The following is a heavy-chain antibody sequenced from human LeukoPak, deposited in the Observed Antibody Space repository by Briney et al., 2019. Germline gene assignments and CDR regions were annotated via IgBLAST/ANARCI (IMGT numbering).Heavy chain of an antibody. Sequence: GGSLRLSCAASGFTFSSHVMSWVRQAPGKGLEWVSDISASGDTTYYADSVKGRFTISRDNSKNTLDLQMSSLRVEDTAVYYCARERIAVATSSFDYWGQGALVTVSS. J-gene: IGHJ4*01. CDR3: ARERIAVATSSFDY. CDR2: ISASGDTT. D-gene: IGHD6-19*01. V-gene: IGHV3-23*01. CDR1: GFTFSSHV.